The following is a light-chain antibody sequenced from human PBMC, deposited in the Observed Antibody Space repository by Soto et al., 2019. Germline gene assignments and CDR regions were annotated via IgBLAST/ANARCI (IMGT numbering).Light chain of an antibody. CDR3: QQYYIYPPA. CDR1: HSIRSY. Sequence: DIQMTQSPSTLSASVGDRVTIPCRASHSIRSYLAWYQQIPGKAPKLLIHRASYLESGVPSRFSGSGSETDFTLAIGSRQPEDSATYFCQQYYIYPPAFGPGTKVQIK. V-gene: IGKV1-5*03. J-gene: IGKJ3*01. CDR2: RAS.